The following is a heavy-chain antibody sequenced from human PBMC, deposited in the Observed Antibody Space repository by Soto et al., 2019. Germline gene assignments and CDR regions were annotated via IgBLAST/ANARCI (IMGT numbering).Heavy chain of an antibody. Sequence: GGSLRLSCAASGFTFSSYAVHWVRQAPGKGLEYVSAISSNGGSTYYANSVKGRFTISRDNSKNTLYLQMGSLRAEDMAVYYCASVKCSSTSCPRGAFDIWGQGTMVTVSS. D-gene: IGHD2-2*01. CDR1: GFTFSSYA. J-gene: IGHJ3*02. CDR2: ISSNGGST. CDR3: ASVKCSSTSCPRGAFDI. V-gene: IGHV3-64*01.